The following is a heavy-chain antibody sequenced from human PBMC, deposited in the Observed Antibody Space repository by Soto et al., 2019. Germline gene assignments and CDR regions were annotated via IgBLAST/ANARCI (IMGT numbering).Heavy chain of an antibody. CDR3: LRDIFGVVIFDS. D-gene: IGHD3-3*01. CDR2: ISTNGRST. J-gene: IGHJ4*02. Sequence: GGSLRLSCSASGFSFRGSAMHWVRQAPGKRLEYVSAISTNGRSTYYADSVKGRFTISRDNSKNTVHLQMSSLRTEDTAVYYCLRDIFGVVIFDSWGQGTPVPSPQ. CDR1: GFSFRGSA. V-gene: IGHV3-64D*06.